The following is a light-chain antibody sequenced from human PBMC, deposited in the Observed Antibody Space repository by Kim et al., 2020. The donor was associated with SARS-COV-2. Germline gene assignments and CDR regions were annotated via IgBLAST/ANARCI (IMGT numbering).Light chain of an antibody. Sequence: SYELTQPLSVSVALGQTARVACGGNNIETKRVHWYQQKPGQAPVVVIYGDRNRPSGIPERFSGSNSGNTATLTISGAQAGDEADYYCQVGDSDLGWVFGG. J-gene: IGLJ3*02. CDR2: GDR. CDR1: NIETKR. CDR3: QVGDSDLGWV. V-gene: IGLV3-9*01.